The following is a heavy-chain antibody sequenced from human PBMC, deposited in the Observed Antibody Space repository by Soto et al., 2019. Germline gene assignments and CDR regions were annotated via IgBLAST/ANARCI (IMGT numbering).Heavy chain of an antibody. CDR1: GGTFSSYA. J-gene: IGHJ4*02. D-gene: IGHD3-22*01. CDR2: IIPIFGTA. CDR3: ARVGTDYYDSSGYYRY. Sequence: ASVKVSCKASGGTFSSYAISWVRQAPGQGLEWMGGIIPIFGTANYAQKFQGRVTITADESTSTAYMELSSLRSEDTAVYYCARVGTDYYDSSGYYRYWGQGTLVTVS. V-gene: IGHV1-69*13.